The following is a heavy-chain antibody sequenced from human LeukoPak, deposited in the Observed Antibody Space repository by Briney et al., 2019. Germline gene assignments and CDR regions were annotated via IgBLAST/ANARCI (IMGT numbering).Heavy chain of an antibody. CDR3: ARDKAVTTEVTQYFQH. CDR1: GYTFTSYG. Sequence: ASVKVSCKASGYTFTSYGINWVRQAPGQGLEWMGWISAYNGNTNYAQNLQGRVTMTTDTSTSTAYMELRSLTSDDTAVYYCARDKAVTTEVTQYFQHWGQGTLVTVSS. V-gene: IGHV1-18*01. D-gene: IGHD4-11*01. CDR2: ISAYNGNT. J-gene: IGHJ1*01.